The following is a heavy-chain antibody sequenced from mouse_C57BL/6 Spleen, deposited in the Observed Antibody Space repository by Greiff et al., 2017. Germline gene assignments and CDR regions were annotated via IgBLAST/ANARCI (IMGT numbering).Heavy chain of an antibody. CDR3: AREDYGPYWYFDV. D-gene: IGHD1-1*02. J-gene: IGHJ1*03. V-gene: IGHV3-6*01. CDR2: ISYDGSN. Sequence: EVQLQESGPGLVKPSQSLSLTCSVTGYSITSGYYWNWIRQFPGNKLEWMGYISYDGSNNYNPSLKNRISITRDTSKNQFFLKLNSVTTEDTATYYCAREDYGPYWYFDVWGTGTTVTVSS. CDR1: GYSITSGYY.